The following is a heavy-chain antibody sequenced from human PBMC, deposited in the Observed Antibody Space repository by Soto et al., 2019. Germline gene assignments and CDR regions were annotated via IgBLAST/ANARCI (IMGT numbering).Heavy chain of an antibody. CDR1: GYTFTSYG. CDR2: ISAYNGNT. Sequence: GASVKVSCKASGYTFTSYGISWVRQAPGQGLEWMGWISAYNGNTNYAQKLQGRVTMTTDTSTSTAYMELRSLRSDDTAVYYCARDQEFSEWFSPGKNNNWFDPWGQGTLVTVSS. D-gene: IGHD3-3*01. J-gene: IGHJ5*02. CDR3: ARDQEFSEWFSPGKNNNWFDP. V-gene: IGHV1-18*01.